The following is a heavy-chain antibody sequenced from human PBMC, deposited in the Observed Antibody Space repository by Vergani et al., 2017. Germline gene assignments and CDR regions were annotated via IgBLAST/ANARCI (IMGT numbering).Heavy chain of an antibody. CDR3: ARGSWGSYRYTDY. D-gene: IGHD3-16*02. V-gene: IGHV4-34*01. Sequence: QVQLQQWGAGLLKPSETLSLTCAVYGGSFSGYYWSWIRQPPGKGLEWIGEINHSGSTNSNPSLKSRVTISVDTSKNQFSLKLSSVTAADTAVYYCARGSWGSYRYTDYWGQGTLVTVSS. CDR1: GGSFSGYY. CDR2: INHSGST. J-gene: IGHJ4*02.